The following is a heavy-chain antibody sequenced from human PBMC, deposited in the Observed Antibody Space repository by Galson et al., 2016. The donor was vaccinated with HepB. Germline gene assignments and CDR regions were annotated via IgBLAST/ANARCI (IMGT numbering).Heavy chain of an antibody. Sequence: SLRLSCAASGFTFSNYAMTWARQAPGKGLQWVSGVVGNGDTAYADSVEGRFTISRDNSKNMVYLQMNSLRVEDTAIYYCAKEEKRGAAHPFFYFDPWGQGTLVTVSS. CDR3: AKEEKRGAAHPFFYFDP. CDR2: VVGNGDT. CDR1: GFTFSNYA. V-gene: IGHV3-23*01. D-gene: IGHD6-25*01. J-gene: IGHJ5*02.